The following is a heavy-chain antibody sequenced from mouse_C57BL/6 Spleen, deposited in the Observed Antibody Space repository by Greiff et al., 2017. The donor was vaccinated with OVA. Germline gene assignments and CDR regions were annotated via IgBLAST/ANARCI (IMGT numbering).Heavy chain of an antibody. Sequence: EVKLMESGAELVRPGASVKLSCTASGFNIKDDYMHWVKQRPEQGLEWIGWIDPENGDTEYASKFQGKATITADTSSNTAYLQLSSLTSEDTAVYYCTTGVLGRENVDYWGQGTTLTVSS. J-gene: IGHJ2*01. CDR1: GFNIKDDY. D-gene: IGHD4-1*01. CDR2: IDPENGDT. V-gene: IGHV14-4*01. CDR3: TTGVLGRENVDY.